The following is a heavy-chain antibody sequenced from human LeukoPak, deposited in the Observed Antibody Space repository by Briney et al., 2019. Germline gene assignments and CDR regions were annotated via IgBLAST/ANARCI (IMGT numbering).Heavy chain of an antibody. CDR3: ARGKRGGYDYYYYYYMDV. J-gene: IGHJ6*03. CDR2: INHSGST. CDR1: GGSFSGYY. Sequence: PSETLSLTCAVYGGSFSGYYWSWIRQPPGKGLEWIGEINHSGSTNYNPSLKSRVTISVDTSKNQFSLKLSSVTAADTAVYYCARGKRGGYDYYYYYYMDVWGKETTVTVSS. D-gene: IGHD5-12*01. V-gene: IGHV4-34*01.